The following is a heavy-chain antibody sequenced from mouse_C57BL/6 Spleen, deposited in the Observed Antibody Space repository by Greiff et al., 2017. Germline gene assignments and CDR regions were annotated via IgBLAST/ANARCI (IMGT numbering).Heavy chain of an antibody. J-gene: IGHJ4*01. CDR2: ILPGSGST. CDR3: ARRGNYYAMDY. CDR1: GYTFTGYW. Sequence: QVQLQQSGAELMKPGASVKLSCKATGYTFTGYWIEWVKQRPGHGLEWIGEILPGSGSTNNNEKFKGKATFTADPSSNTAYMQLSSLTTEDSAIYDCARRGNYYAMDYGGQGTSVTVSS. V-gene: IGHV1-9*01.